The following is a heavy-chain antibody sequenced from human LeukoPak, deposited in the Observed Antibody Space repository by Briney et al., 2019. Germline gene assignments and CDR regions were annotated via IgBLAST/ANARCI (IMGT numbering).Heavy chain of an antibody. CDR3: ARDVMGWFDP. V-gene: IGHV4-39*07. J-gene: IGHJ5*02. D-gene: IGHD3-16*01. CDR2: LYYTGNT. CDR1: GGSISIGGYY. Sequence: SETLSLTCTVSGGSISIGGYYWGWIRQPPGKGLEWIGSLYYTGNTYYNPSLKSRVTMSVDTSKNQFSLKLSSVTAADTAVYYCARDVMGWFDPWGQGTLVTVSS.